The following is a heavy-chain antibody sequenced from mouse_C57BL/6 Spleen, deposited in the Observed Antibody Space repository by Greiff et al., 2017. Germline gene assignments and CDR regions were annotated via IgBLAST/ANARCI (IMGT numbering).Heavy chain of an antibody. CDR1: GYTFTSYW. CDR3: ARTDSRGWFAY. J-gene: IGHJ3*01. CDR2: IDPSDSYT. Sequence: VQLQQPGAELVMPGASVKLSCKASGYTFTSYWMHWVKQRPGQGLEWIGEIDPSDSYTNYNQKFKGKSTLTVDKSSSTAYMQLSSLTSEDSAVYYCARTDSRGWFAYWGQGTLVTVSA. V-gene: IGHV1-69*01.